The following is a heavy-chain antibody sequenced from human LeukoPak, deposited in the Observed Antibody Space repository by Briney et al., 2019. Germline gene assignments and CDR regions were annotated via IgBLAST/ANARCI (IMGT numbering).Heavy chain of an antibody. CDR2: IIPILGIA. J-gene: IGHJ4*02. V-gene: IGHV1-69*04. D-gene: IGHD5-18*01. CDR3: ARERGYSYGSDDY. Sequence: SVKVSCKASGGTFISYTISWVRQAPGQGLEWMGRIIPILGIANYAQKFQGRVTITADKSTSTAYMELSSLRSEDTAVYYCARERGYSYGSDDYWGQGTLVTVSS. CDR1: GGTFISYT.